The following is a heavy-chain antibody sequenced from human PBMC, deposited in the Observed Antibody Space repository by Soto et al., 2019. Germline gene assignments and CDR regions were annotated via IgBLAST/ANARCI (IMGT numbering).Heavy chain of an antibody. Sequence: SETLSLTCTVSGGSINSYHWSCIRQPPGKGLEWIGYISYSGSTNYNPSLKSRLTISVDTSKNQFSLRLSSVTAADTAVYYCARHLYSYGSGSYYDYWGQGTLVTVSS. V-gene: IGHV4-59*08. CDR1: GGSINSYH. J-gene: IGHJ4*02. D-gene: IGHD3-10*01. CDR3: ARHLYSYGSGSYYDY. CDR2: ISYSGST.